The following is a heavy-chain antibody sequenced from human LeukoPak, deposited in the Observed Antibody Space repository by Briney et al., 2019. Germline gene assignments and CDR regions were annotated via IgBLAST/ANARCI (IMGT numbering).Heavy chain of an antibody. J-gene: IGHJ1*01. CDR3: ARGGDYGAFYFQH. V-gene: IGHV1-18*01. CDR1: GYTFINHG. Sequence: ASVKVSCNTSGYTFINHGISWVRQAPGRGLEWVGWISTYNGATQYPEKLQGRVTMTTDTSTNTVYMELRSLRSDDTAIYYCARGGDYGAFYFQHWGQGTLGTVSS. D-gene: IGHD4-17*01. CDR2: ISTYNGAT.